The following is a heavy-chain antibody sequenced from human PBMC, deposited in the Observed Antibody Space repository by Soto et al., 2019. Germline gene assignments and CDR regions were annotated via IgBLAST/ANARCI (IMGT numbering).Heavy chain of an antibody. V-gene: IGHV4-59*01. CDR2: IFHSLGA. CDR1: GGSTTSDY. CDR3: VRDLNGSGDY. D-gene: IGHD3-10*01. Sequence: PETLSLTCTVSGGSTTSDYWSWTRQPPGKGLEWLGYIFHSLGAKYNPSLGSRGTISLDTSKNQLSLSLRSVTAADTAIYFCVRDLNGSGDYWGQGTLVTISS. J-gene: IGHJ4*02.